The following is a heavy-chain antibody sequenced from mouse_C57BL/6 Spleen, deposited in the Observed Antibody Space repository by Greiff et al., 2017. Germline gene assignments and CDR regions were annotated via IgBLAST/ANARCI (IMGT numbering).Heavy chain of an antibody. Sequence: QVQLKESGAELVKPGASVKLSCKASGYTFTSYWMHWVKQRPGQGLEWIGMIHPNSGSTNYNEKFKSKATLTVDKSSSTAYMQLSSLTSEDSAVYYCARVYYYGSDFIDYWGQGTTLTVSS. CDR1: GYTFTSYW. V-gene: IGHV1-64*01. CDR3: ARVYYYGSDFIDY. D-gene: IGHD1-1*01. J-gene: IGHJ2*01. CDR2: IHPNSGST.